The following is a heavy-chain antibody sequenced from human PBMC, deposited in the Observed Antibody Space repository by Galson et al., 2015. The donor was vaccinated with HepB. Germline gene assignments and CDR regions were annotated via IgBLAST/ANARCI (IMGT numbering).Heavy chain of an antibody. CDR3: ARDLRRYSRGWYTTFDY. CDR2: ISYDGSNK. Sequence: SLRLSCAASGFTFSDYPMHWVRQAPGKGLEWVAVISYDGSNKYYADSVKGRFAISRDNSKNTLYLQMTSLRAEDTAVYYCARDLRRYSRGWYTTFDYWGQGTLVTVSS. CDR1: GFTFSDYP. V-gene: IGHV3-30*09. J-gene: IGHJ4*02. D-gene: IGHD6-19*01.